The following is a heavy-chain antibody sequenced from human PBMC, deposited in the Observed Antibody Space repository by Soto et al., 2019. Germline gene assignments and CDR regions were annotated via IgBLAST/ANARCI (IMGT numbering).Heavy chain of an antibody. D-gene: IGHD1-26*01. J-gene: IGHJ6*04. CDR3: AKLVGAPTGEYYSYWGRDV. CDR1: GYTFTSYY. Sequence: ASVKVSCKASGYTFTSYYMHWVRQAPGQGLEWMGIINPSGGSTSYAQKFQGRVTMTRDTSTSTVYMELSSLRSEDTAVYYCAKLVGAPTGEYYSYWGRDVGGKGPRATFP. V-gene: IGHV1-46*01. CDR2: INPSGGST.